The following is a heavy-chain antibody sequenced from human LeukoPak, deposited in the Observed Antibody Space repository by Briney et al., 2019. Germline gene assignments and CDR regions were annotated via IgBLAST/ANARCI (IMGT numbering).Heavy chain of an antibody. V-gene: IGHV1-69*13. CDR1: GCTFSSYA. J-gene: IGHJ4*02. D-gene: IGHD3-22*01. CDR2: IIPIFGTA. CDR3: ARGGDYYDSSGCSLMNY. Sequence: GASVKVSCKASGCTFSSYAISWVRQAPGQGLEWMGGIIPIFGTANYAQKFQGRVTITADESTSTAYMELSSLRPEDTAVYYCARGGDYYDSSGCSLMNYWGQGTLVTVSS.